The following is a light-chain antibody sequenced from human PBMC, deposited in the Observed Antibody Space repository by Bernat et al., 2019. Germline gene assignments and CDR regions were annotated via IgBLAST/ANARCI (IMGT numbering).Light chain of an antibody. J-gene: IGLJ1*01. Sequence: QSALTQPASVSGSPGQSITISCTGTSSDVGSYNLVSWYQQHPGTAPKLLIYGNSNRPSGVPDRFSGSKSGTSASLAITGLQAEDEADYYCQSYDSSLSGSYVFGTGTKVTVL. V-gene: IGLV2-14*02. CDR2: GNS. CDR1: SSDVGSYNL. CDR3: QSYDSSLSGSYV.